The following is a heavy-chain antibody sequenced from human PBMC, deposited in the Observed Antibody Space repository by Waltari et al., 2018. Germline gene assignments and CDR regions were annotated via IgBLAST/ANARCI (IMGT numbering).Heavy chain of an antibody. Sequence: EVQLVESGGGLVQPGGSLRPSCAASGFTFSIYEMNWVRQAPGKGAGWVSYIGGSGSPVSYADCVKGRFTISRDNANNSLYLQMNSLRAEDTAVYYCAREDYYNSGDAFDIWGQGTMVTVSS. J-gene: IGHJ3*02. D-gene: IGHD3-22*01. V-gene: IGHV3-48*03. CDR1: GFTFSIYE. CDR3: AREDYYNSGDAFDI. CDR2: IGGSGSPV.